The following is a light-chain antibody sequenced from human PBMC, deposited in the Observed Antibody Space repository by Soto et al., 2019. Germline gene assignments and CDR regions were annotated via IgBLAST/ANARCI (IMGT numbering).Light chain of an antibody. J-gene: IGLJ1*01. Sequence: QSALTQPASVSGSPGQSITISCTGTSSDVGYYNYVSWYQQHPGKAPKLMIYDVRNLPSGVSNRFSGSKSGNTASLTISGLQAEDEDDYYCSSYTSSSTYVFGTWTKLTVL. CDR2: DVR. CDR3: SSYTSSSTYV. V-gene: IGLV2-14*03. CDR1: SSDVGYYNY.